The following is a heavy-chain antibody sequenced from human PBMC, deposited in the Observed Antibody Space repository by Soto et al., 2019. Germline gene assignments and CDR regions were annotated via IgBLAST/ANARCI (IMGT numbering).Heavy chain of an antibody. CDR3: ARGGERGKYYDSSGYYRDFDY. D-gene: IGHD3-22*01. Sequence: GGSLRLSCAASGFTFSSYSMNWVRQAPGKGLEWVSSISSSSSYIYYADSVKGRFTISRDNAKNSLYLQMNSLRAEDTAVYYCARGGERGKYYDSSGYYRDFDYWGQGTLVTVSS. CDR1: GFTFSSYS. CDR2: ISSSSSYI. J-gene: IGHJ4*02. V-gene: IGHV3-21*01.